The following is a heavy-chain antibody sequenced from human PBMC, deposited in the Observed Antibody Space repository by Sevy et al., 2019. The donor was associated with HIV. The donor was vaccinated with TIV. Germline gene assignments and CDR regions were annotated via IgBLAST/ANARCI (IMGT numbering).Heavy chain of an antibody. V-gene: IGHV3-48*01. CDR1: GFSFNTYS. D-gene: IGHD2-15*01. J-gene: IGHJ6*02. CDR2: ISSSSSTI. Sequence: GGSLRLSCAASGFSFNTYSMNWVRQAPGKGLKWVSYISSSSSTIYYADSVKGRFTISRDNSKNTLYLQMNSLRAEDTAVYYCARDGRDRYYGMDVWGQGTTVTVSS. CDR3: ARDGRDRYYGMDV.